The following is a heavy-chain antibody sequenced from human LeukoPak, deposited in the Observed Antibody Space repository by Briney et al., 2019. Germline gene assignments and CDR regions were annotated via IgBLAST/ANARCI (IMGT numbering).Heavy chain of an antibody. CDR1: GFTFSSYE. CDR3: ARDHGTGASGY. J-gene: IGHJ4*02. D-gene: IGHD1-26*01. Sequence: GGSLRLSCAASGFTFSSYEMNWVRQAPGKGLEWVSYISSSGSTIYYADSVKGRFTISRDNAKNSLYLQMNSLRAEDTAVYYCARDHGTGASGYWGQGTLVTVSS. CDR2: ISSSGSTI. V-gene: IGHV3-48*03.